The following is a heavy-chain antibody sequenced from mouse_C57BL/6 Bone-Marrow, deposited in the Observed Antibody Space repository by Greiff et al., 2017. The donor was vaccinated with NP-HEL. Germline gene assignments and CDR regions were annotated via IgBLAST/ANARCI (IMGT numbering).Heavy chain of an antibody. CDR2: INPNNGGT. CDR1: GYTFTDYN. J-gene: IGHJ1*03. Sequence: VQLKESGPELVKPGASVKIPCKASGYTFTDYNMDWVKQSHGKSLEWIGDINPNNGGTIYNQKFKGKATLTVDKSSSTAYMELRSLTSEDTAVYYWARASYYDGSSPHWYFDVWGTGTTVTVSS. D-gene: IGHD1-1*01. CDR3: ARASYYDGSSPHWYFDV. V-gene: IGHV1-18*01.